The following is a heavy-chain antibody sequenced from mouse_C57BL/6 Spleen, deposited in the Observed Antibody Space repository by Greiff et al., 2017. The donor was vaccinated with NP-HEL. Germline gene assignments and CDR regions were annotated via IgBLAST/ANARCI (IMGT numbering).Heavy chain of an antibody. CDR1: GYTFTTYP. Sequence: QVQLKESGAELVKPGASVKMSCKASGYTFTTYPIEWMKQNHGKSLEWIGNFHPYNDDNKYNEKFKGKATLTVEKSSSTVYLELSRLTSDDSAVYYCARGFYGSSYWYFDVWGTGTTVTVSS. D-gene: IGHD1-1*01. CDR3: ARGFYGSSYWYFDV. V-gene: IGHV1-47*01. CDR2: FHPYNDDN. J-gene: IGHJ1*03.